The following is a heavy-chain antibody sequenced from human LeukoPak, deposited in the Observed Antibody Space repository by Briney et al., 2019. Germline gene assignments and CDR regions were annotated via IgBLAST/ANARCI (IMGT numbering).Heavy chain of an antibody. D-gene: IGHD3-10*01. Sequence: ASVKVSCKASGCTFTGYYMHWVRQAPGQGLEWMGWINPNSGGTNYAQKFQGRVTMTRDTSISTAYMELSRLRSDDTAVYYCARSFFHANWFDPWGQGTLVTVSS. CDR3: ARSFFHANWFDP. CDR1: GCTFTGYY. J-gene: IGHJ5*02. CDR2: INPNSGGT. V-gene: IGHV1-2*02.